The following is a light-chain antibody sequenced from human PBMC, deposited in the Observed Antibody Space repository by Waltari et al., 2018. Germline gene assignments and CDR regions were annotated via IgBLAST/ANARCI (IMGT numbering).Light chain of an antibody. J-gene: IGKJ1*01. Sequence: VLTQSPGTLSLSPGERATLSCRASQRVANSYLAWYQQRPGHAPRLLIYAASSRATGIPDRFSGSVSGTDFTLTISRLEPEDSAVYYCHQYGNSARTFGQGTKVEIK. CDR1: QRVANSY. V-gene: IGKV3-20*01. CDR3: HQYGNSART. CDR2: AAS.